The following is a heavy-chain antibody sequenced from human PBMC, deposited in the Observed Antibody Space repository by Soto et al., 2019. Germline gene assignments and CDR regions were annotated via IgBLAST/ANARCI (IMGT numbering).Heavy chain of an antibody. D-gene: IGHD6-19*01. CDR1: GFSLSNARMG. CDR3: ARSLAVAGTKVGWFDP. Sequence: QVTLKESGPVLVNPTETLTLTCTVSGFSLSNARMGVSWIRQPPGKALEWLAHIFSNDEKSYSTSLKSRLTISKDTSKSQVVLTMTNMDPVDTATYYCARSLAVAGTKVGWFDPWGQGTLVTVSS. V-gene: IGHV2-26*01. CDR2: IFSNDEK. J-gene: IGHJ5*02.